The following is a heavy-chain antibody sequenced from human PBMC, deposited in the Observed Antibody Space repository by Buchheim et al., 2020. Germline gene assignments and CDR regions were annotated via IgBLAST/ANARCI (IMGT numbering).Heavy chain of an antibody. D-gene: IGHD2-2*01. J-gene: IGHJ3*02. CDR1: GFTFKTYA. CDR2: ISYDGSNE. Sequence: QVQLVESGGGVVQPGRSLRLSCAASGFTFKTYAMHWVRQTPGKGLEWVAVISYDGSNEYYADSVKGRFTISRDNSKNTLFLHVNSLRAEDSAVYYCARDRDCSITSCYNAFDIWGQGT. V-gene: IGHV3-30-3*01. CDR3: ARDRDCSITSCYNAFDI.